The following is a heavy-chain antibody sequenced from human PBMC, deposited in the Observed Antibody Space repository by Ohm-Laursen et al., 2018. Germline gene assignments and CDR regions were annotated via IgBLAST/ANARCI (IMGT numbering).Heavy chain of an antibody. Sequence: SDTLSLTCAVYGGSFSGYYWSWIRQPPGKGLEWIGEINHSGSTNYNPFLKSRVTISVDTSKNQFSLKLSSVTAADTAVYYCARDLGGYSYGLGYWGQGTLVTVSS. CDR3: ARDLGGYSYGLGY. CDR1: GGSFSGYY. CDR2: INHSGST. V-gene: IGHV4-34*01. D-gene: IGHD5-18*01. J-gene: IGHJ4*02.